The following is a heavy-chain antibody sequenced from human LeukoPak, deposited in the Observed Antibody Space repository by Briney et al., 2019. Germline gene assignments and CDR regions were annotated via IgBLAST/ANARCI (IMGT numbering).Heavy chain of an antibody. V-gene: IGHV3-21*01. J-gene: IGHJ4*02. CDR2: ISSSSSYI. Sequence: GGSLRLSCAASGFTFSSYSMNWVRQAPGKGLEWVSSISSSSSYIYYADSVKGRFTISRDNAKNSLHLQMNSLRAEDSAVYYCARRLNHGDYGSDYWGQGTLVTVSS. CDR3: ARRLNHGDYGSDY. CDR1: GFTFSSYS. D-gene: IGHD4-17*01.